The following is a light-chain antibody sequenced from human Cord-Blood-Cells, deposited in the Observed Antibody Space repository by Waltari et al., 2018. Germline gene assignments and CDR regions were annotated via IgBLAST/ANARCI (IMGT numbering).Light chain of an antibody. CDR3: CSYAGSSTVV. V-gene: IGLV2-23*02. Sequence: QSALTHPAYVSGSPVQSITISRTGTSSDVGSYNLASVYQQHPGKAPKLMTYEVSKRPSGVSNRFSGSKAGNTASLTISGLQAEDEADYYCCSYAGSSTVVFGGGTKLTVL. J-gene: IGLJ2*01. CDR2: EVS. CDR1: SSDVGSYNL.